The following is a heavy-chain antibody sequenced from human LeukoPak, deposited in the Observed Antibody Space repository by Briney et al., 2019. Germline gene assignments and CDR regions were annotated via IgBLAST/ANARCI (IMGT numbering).Heavy chain of an antibody. J-gene: IGHJ5*02. D-gene: IGHD1-20*01. Sequence: SETLSLTCAVSGGSITSGGYSWSWIRQPPGKGLEWIGNIYHSGSAYYSPSLKSRVTISVDRSKNQFSLNLSSVTAADTAVYYCARLYNYFDPWGQGTLVTVSS. CDR3: ARLYNYFDP. V-gene: IGHV4-30-2*01. CDR1: GGSITSGGYS. CDR2: IYHSGSA.